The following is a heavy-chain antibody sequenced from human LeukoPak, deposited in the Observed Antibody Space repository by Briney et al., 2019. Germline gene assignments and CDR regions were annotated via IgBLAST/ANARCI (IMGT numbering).Heavy chain of an antibody. CDR3: TTGYGRNYYGSGSFYKYYFDY. Sequence: GSLRLSCAASGFTFNNAWMSWVRQAPGKGLEWVGRIKSKTDGGTTDYAPPVTGRLTVSRDDSKNTLYLQMNSLRTEDTAVYYCTTGYGRNYYGSGSFYKYYFDYWGQGTLVTVSS. D-gene: IGHD3-10*01. CDR1: GFTFNNAW. CDR2: IKSKTDGGTT. J-gene: IGHJ4*02. V-gene: IGHV3-15*01.